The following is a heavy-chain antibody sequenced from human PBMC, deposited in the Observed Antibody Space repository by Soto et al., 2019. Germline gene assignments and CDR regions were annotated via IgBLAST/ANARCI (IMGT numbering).Heavy chain of an antibody. CDR1: GFSLTTAGVG. CDR2: SYWDDDN. V-gene: IGHV2-5*02. D-gene: IGHD3-10*01. J-gene: IGHJ4*02. CDR3: AHGTYNYGSGSYSGYFDY. Sequence: QITLKESGPTLVKPTHTLTLTCTFSGFSLTTAGVGVGWIRQPPGRALEWLALSYWDDDNRYRSSLKNRLTVTKDTSKNHLFLTLTNLDPVDTATYYWAHGTYNYGSGSYSGYFDYWGQGALVTVSS.